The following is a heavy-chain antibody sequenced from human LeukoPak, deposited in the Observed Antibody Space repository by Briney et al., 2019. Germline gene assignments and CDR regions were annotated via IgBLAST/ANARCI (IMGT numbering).Heavy chain of an antibody. CDR1: GGTFSSYT. Sequence: SVKVSCKASGGTFSSYTISWVRQAPGQGLEWMGRIIPILGIANYAQKFQGRVTITADKSTSTAYMELSSLRSEDTAVYYCARVRYYYDSRGYRTTHDYWGQGTLVTVSS. CDR2: IIPILGIA. V-gene: IGHV1-69*02. CDR3: ARVRYYYDSRGYRTTHDY. D-gene: IGHD3-22*01. J-gene: IGHJ4*02.